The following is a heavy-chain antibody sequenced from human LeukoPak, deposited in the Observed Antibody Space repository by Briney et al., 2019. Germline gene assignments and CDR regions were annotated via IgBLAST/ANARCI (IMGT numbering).Heavy chain of an antibody. V-gene: IGHV3-48*01. Sequence: GGSLRLSCAGSGFYSNDYARYAMSWVRQAPGKGLEWLSYISSDSSNLYYADSVKGRFTISRDNAKKSLYLQMNSLRAEDTAVYYCARESYSGSCFDYWGQGTLVTVSS. CDR1: GFYSNDYARYA. CDR2: ISSDSSNL. D-gene: IGHD1-26*01. J-gene: IGHJ4*03. CDR3: ARESYSGSCFDY.